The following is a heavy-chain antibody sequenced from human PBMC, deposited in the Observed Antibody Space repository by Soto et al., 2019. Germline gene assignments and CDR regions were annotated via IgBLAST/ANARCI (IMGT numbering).Heavy chain of an antibody. CDR1: GFSLSTNGMC. V-gene: IGHV2-70*01. CDR2: IDWDDNK. J-gene: IGHJ6*02. Sequence: SGPTLVNPTQTLTLTCTFSGFSLSTNGMCVSWIRQPPGKALEWLALIDWDDNKYYSTSLKTRLTISKDTSKNQVVLTMTNMDPVDTATYYCARTLAKQWLVHFRYYNGMDVCGQGTTVTVYS. CDR3: ARTLAKQWLVHFRYYNGMDV. D-gene: IGHD6-19*01.